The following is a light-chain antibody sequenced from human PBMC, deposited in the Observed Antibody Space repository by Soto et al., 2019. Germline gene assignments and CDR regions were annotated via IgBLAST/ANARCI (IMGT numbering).Light chain of an antibody. Sequence: QSFLTQPPSASGTPVQRVTISCSGSNSNVGSHTVQWYQHLPVTAPKLLIYCNNQRPSGVPYRFSGSTSGTSASLAISGLRYEDEYDYYCATWDDSLXGYVVGTGTKVXV. CDR2: CNN. J-gene: IGLJ1*01. V-gene: IGLV1-44*01. CDR3: ATWDDSLXGYV. CDR1: NSNVGSHT.